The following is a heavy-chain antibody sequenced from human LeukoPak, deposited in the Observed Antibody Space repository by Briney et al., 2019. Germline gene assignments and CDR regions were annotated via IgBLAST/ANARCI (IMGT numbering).Heavy chain of an antibody. Sequence: SETLSLTCNVSGGSISSRRYFWGSFRQPPGKGLEWIGSIFYSVNTYSNPSLRSRVTFSVDTSKNQFSLKLSSVTAADTAVYFCTRSTSRVWELDQWGQGTLVTVSS. CDR2: IFYSVNT. D-gene: IGHD1-26*01. CDR3: TRSTSRVWELDQ. V-gene: IGHV4-39*01. J-gene: IGHJ4*02. CDR1: GGSISSRRYF.